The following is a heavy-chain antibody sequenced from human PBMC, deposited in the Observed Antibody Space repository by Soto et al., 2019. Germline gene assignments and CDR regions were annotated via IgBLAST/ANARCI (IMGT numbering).Heavy chain of an antibody. V-gene: IGHV1-18*01. J-gene: IGHJ6*03. CDR2: ISGFNGNT. CDR1: GYSFTNYG. Sequence: QDQLVQSGAEVKKPGASVTVSCKASGYSFTNYGITWVRQAPGQGLEWMGWISGFNGNTHYAQKLQGRVTMTTDATTRTGYMEPRSLRSDEKAVYYCARDRGVAPPVAGNTHYYYYMDVWGKGTTVTVSS. CDR3: ARDRGVAPPVAGNTHYYYYMDV. D-gene: IGHD6-19*01.